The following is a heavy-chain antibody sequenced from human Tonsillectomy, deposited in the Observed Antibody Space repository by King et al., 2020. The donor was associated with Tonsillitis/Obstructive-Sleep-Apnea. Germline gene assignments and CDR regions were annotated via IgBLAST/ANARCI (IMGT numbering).Heavy chain of an antibody. Sequence: VQLVESGGGLVKPGGSLRLSCAASGFTFTDFYMSWIRQTPGKGLEWVSYISNSRSYTYYADSVKGRFTISRDNAKNSLYLQMNSLRAEDTAVYYCGRGNYVDWLDSWGQGTLVTVSS. V-gene: IGHV3-11*05. CDR2: ISNSRSYT. CDR1: GFTFTDFY. D-gene: IGHD3-16*01. J-gene: IGHJ5*01. CDR3: GRGNYVDWLDS.